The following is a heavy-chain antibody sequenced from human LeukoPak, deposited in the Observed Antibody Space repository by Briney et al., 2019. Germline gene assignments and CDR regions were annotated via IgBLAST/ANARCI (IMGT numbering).Heavy chain of an antibody. Sequence: SETLSLTCAVYGGSFSGYYWSWIRLPPGKGLEWIGEINNSGSTNYNTSLKSRVTISVDTSKNQCSLKLSSVTAADTAVYYCARRDCSSTSCYTSDYYYGMDVWGQGTSVTVSS. CDR2: INNSGST. V-gene: IGHV4-34*01. D-gene: IGHD2-2*02. J-gene: IGHJ6*02. CDR1: GGSFSGYY. CDR3: ARRDCSSTSCYTSDYYYGMDV.